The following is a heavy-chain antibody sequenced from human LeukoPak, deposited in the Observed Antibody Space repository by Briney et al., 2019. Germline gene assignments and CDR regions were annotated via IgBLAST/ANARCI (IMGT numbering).Heavy chain of an antibody. D-gene: IGHD3-9*01. Sequence: GASVKVSCKASGYTLTSYGISWVRQAPGQGLEWMGWISAYNGNTNYAQKLQGRVTMTTDTSTSTAYMELRSLRSDDTAVYYCARDRDILTGYYNYYYYGMDVWGQGTTVTVSS. CDR1: GYTLTSYG. CDR3: ARDRDILTGYYNYYYYGMDV. CDR2: ISAYNGNT. J-gene: IGHJ6*02. V-gene: IGHV1-18*01.